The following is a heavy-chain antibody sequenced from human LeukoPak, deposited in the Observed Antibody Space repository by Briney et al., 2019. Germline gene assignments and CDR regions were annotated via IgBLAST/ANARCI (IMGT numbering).Heavy chain of an antibody. CDR2: INDSGST. CDR1: GGAFSNYF. V-gene: IGHV4-34*01. CDR3: ARGQYCSTTTCYSARRYFDF. D-gene: IGHD2-2*01. Sequence: SETLSLTCAVSGGAFSNYFWTWIRQPPGKGLEWIAEINDSGSTNSNSSLRSRVAISLDTSRNQFSLRLTSVTAADTAVYYCARGQYCSTTTCYSARRYFDFWGQGTLVTVSS. J-gene: IGHJ4*02.